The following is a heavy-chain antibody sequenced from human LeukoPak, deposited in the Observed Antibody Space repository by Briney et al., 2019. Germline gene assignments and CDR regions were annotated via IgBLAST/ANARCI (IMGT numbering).Heavy chain of an antibody. CDR3: ARDPNLYSGTYDTY. D-gene: IGHD1-26*01. V-gene: IGHV3-53*01. J-gene: IGHJ4*02. CDR1: GFTFSSYA. CDR2: IYSGGST. Sequence: GGSLRLSCAASGFTFSSYAMSWVRQAPGKGLEWVSVIYSGGSTYYADSVKGRFTISRDDSKNTLYLQMNSLRAEDTAVYYCARDPNLYSGTYDTYWGQGTLVTVSS.